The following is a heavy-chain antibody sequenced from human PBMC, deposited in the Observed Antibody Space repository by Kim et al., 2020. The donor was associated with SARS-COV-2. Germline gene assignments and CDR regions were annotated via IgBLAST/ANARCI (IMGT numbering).Heavy chain of an antibody. CDR1: GGSIRSYY. J-gene: IGHJ3*01. CDR2: IYYSGST. V-gene: IGHV4-59*01. CDR3: AREPYSSTDDAFDL. D-gene: IGHD6-13*01. Sequence: SETLSLTCTVSGGSIRSYYWSWIRQPPGKGLEWIGNIYYSGSTNYSPSFKSRVTISVDTSRNQFSLRLSSVTAADTAVYYCAREPYSSTDDAFDLWGQWT.